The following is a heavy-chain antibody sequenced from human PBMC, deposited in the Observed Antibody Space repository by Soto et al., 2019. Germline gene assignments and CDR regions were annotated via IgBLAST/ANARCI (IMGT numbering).Heavy chain of an antibody. CDR1: GGSISSYY. CDR3: AGTPPGIYDSSGYYDY. D-gene: IGHD3-22*01. CDR2: IYYSGST. V-gene: IGHV4-59*01. Sequence: LETLSLTCTVSGGSISSYYWSWIRQPPGKGLEWIGYIYYSGSTNYNPSLKSRVTISVDTSKNQFSLKLSSVTAADTAVYYCAGTPPGIYDSSGYYDYWGQGTLVTVSS. J-gene: IGHJ4*02.